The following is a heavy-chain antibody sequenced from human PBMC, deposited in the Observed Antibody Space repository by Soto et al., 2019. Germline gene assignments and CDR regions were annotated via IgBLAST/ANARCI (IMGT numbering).Heavy chain of an antibody. D-gene: IGHD3-10*01. J-gene: IGHJ5*02. CDR3: ARIYFGAPWFDL. CDR2: INAHDGST. CDR1: SYTFTSYG. Sequence: QGQLMQSEAEVKKPGASVKVSCGASSYTFTSYGINWVRQAPGQGLEWMGWINAHDGSTRYAPKFHGRVSMTTDTSTTTAYMEVRSLTSDDTAVYYCARIYFGAPWFDLWGQGTLVTVSS. V-gene: IGHV1-18*01.